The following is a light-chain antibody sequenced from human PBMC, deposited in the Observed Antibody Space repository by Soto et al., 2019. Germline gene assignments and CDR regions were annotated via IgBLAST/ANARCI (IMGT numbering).Light chain of an antibody. CDR1: QGISSY. CDR2: AAS. J-gene: IGKJ1*01. CDR3: QQYYSYPTWT. Sequence: AIRMTQSPSSLSASTGDRVTITCRASQGISSYLAWYQQKPWKAPKLLIYAASTLQSGVPSRFSGSGSGTDFTLTISCLQSEDFATYYCQQYYSYPTWTFGQGTKVEIK. V-gene: IGKV1-8*01.